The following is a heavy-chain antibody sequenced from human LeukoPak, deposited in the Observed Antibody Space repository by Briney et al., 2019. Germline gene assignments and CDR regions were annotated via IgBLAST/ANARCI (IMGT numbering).Heavy chain of an antibody. V-gene: IGHV4-59*12. J-gene: IGHJ3*02. CDR3: ARDPHFDYDSSPGDDAFDI. D-gene: IGHD3-22*01. CDR1: GGSISNYY. CDR2: IYYSGST. Sequence: SETLSLTCTVSGGSISNYYWSWIRQPPGKGLEWIGYIYYSGSTNYNPSLKSRVTISVDTSKNQFSLKLSSVTAADTAVYYCARDPHFDYDSSPGDDAFDIWGQGTMATVSS.